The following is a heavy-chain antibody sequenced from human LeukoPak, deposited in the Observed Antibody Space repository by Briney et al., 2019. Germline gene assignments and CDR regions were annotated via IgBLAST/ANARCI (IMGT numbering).Heavy chain of an antibody. V-gene: IGHV1-8*01. CDR1: GFTFTRYD. CDR3: VRDAEGAGISVNFWFDP. CDR2: MNPNNGNT. Sequence: ASVKVSCKASGFTFTRYDINWVRQASGQGLEWMGWMNPNNGNTGYAQKFQGRVTMIRDTYTSTAYMELRGLRPEDTAVYYCVRDAEGAGISVNFWFDPWGQGTLVTVPS. D-gene: IGHD1-14*01. J-gene: IGHJ5*02.